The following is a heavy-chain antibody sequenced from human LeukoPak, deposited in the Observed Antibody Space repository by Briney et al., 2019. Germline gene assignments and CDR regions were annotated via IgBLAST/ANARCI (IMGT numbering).Heavy chain of an antibody. CDR3: ARDQGYCNSASCRGDAFDV. D-gene: IGHD2-2*01. J-gene: IGHJ3*01. CDR1: GFTFSNYL. CDR2: INQDRSEQ. Sequence: GGSLRLSCAASGFTFSNYLMGWVRQAPGEGLEWVAKINQDRSEQYYVDFVKGRFTISRDNAKKSLFLQMNSLSDEDTAVFYCARDQGYCNSASCRGDAFDVWGQGSMVSVSS. V-gene: IGHV3-7*01.